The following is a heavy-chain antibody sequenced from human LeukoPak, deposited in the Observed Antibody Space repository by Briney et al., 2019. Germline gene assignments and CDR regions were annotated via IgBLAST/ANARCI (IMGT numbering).Heavy chain of an antibody. CDR2: INPNSGGT. CDR3: ARDVFSGYSCGGGDCYPDY. D-gene: IGHD2-21*02. J-gene: IGHJ4*02. Sequence: ASAKVSCKASGYTFTGYYMHWVRQAPGQGLEWMGWINPNSGGTNYAQKFQGRVTMTRDTSISTAYMELSRLRSDDTAVYYCARDVFSGYSCGGGDCYPDYWGQGTLVTVSS. V-gene: IGHV1-2*02. CDR1: GYTFTGYY.